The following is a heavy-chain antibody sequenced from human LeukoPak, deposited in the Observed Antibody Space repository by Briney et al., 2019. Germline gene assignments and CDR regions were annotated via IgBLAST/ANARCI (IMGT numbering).Heavy chain of an antibody. CDR3: ARREGSGSSTPFDY. CDR1: GGSISSGSYY. V-gene: IGHV4-61*01. CDR2: IYYSGST. D-gene: IGHD1-26*01. Sequence: SETLSLTCTVSGGSISSGSYYWSWIRQPPGKGLEWIGYIYYSGSTNYNPSLKSRVTISVDTSKNQFSLKLSSVTAADTAVYYCARREGSGSSTPFDYWGQGTLVTVSS. J-gene: IGHJ4*02.